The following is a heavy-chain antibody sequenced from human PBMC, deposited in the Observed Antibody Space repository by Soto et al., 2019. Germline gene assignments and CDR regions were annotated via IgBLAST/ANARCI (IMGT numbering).Heavy chain of an antibody. J-gene: IGHJ6*02. CDR2: IYYSGST. D-gene: IGHD2-8*01. CDR3: AGRRRMGYYYYGMDV. V-gene: IGHV4-39*01. Sequence: SETLSLTCTVSGGSISSSSYYWGWIRQTPGKGLEWIGGIYYSGSTYYNPSLKSRVTISVDTSKNQFSLKLSSVTAADTAVYYCAGRRRMGYYYYGMDVWGQGTTVTVSS. CDR1: GGSISSSSYY.